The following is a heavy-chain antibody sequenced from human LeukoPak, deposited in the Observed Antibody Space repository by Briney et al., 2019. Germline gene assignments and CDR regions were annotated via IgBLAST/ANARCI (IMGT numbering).Heavy chain of an antibody. CDR3: ARGSTVTPPDFDY. D-gene: IGHD4-17*01. V-gene: IGHV4-34*01. Sequence: PSETLSLTCTVSGGSISSYYWSWIRQPPGKGLEWIGEINHNGNTNYNPSLKSRVTISVDTSKNQFSLNLNSVTAADTAVYYCARGSTVTPPDFDYWGQGTLVTVSS. CDR1: GGSISSYY. CDR2: INHNGNT. J-gene: IGHJ4*02.